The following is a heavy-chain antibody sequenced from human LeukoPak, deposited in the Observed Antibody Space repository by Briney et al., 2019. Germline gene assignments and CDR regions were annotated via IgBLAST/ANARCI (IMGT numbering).Heavy chain of an antibody. Sequence: SETLSLTCAVYGGSFSGYYWSWIRQPPGKGLEWIGEINHSGSTNYNPSLKSRVTISVDTSKNQFSLKLSSVTAADTAVYYCASGSRDGYNFDYWGQGTLVTVSS. J-gene: IGHJ4*02. CDR3: ASGSRDGYNFDY. CDR2: INHSGST. CDR1: GGSFSGYY. V-gene: IGHV4-34*01. D-gene: IGHD5-24*01.